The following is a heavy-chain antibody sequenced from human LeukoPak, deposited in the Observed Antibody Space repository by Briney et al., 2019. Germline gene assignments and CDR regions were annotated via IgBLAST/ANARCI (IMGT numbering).Heavy chain of an antibody. Sequence: GGSLRLSCAASGFTFISYAMSWVRKATGKGLEGVSGISGSGGSTYYADSVKGRFTICRDNSKTTMYLQMNSLRAEETPVYYCAKALVADFFDYWGQGTLVTVSS. V-gene: IGHV3-23*01. CDR3: AKALVADFFDY. CDR2: ISGSGGST. CDR1: GFTFISYA. J-gene: IGHJ4*02. D-gene: IGHD2-8*02.